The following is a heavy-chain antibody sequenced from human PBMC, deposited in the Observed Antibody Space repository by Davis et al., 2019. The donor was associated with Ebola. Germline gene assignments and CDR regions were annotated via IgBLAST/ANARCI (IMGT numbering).Heavy chain of an antibody. CDR1: GFTFSGSA. J-gene: IGHJ4*02. D-gene: IGHD3-10*01. Sequence: GESLKISCAASGFTFSGSAMHWVRQASGKGLEWVGRIRSKANGYATAYAASVKGRFTISRDDSKNTAYLQMNSLKTEDTAVYYCTAQTGYVDYWGQGTLVTVSS. CDR3: TAQTGYVDY. CDR2: IRSKANGYAT. V-gene: IGHV3-73*01.